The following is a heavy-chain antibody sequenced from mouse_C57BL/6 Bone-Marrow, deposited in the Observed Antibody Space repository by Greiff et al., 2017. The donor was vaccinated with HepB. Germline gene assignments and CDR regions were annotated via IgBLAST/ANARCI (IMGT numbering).Heavy chain of an antibody. CDR1: GYTFTSYS. V-gene: IGHV1-69*01. CDR3: ARDARNAMDY. CDR2: IDPSDSYT. Sequence: VQLQQPGAELVMPGASVKLSCKASGYTFTSYSMHWVKQRPGQGLEWIGEIDPSDSYTNYNQKFKGKSTLTVDKSSSTAYMQLSSLTSEDSAVYYCARDARNAMDYWGQGTSVTVSS. J-gene: IGHJ4*01.